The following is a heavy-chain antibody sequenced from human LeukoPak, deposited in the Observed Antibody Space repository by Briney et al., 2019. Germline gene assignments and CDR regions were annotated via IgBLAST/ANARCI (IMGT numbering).Heavy chain of an antibody. D-gene: IGHD3-9*01. CDR3: ATSTRQDILTGYWGFDY. CDR1: GFTFSSYA. Sequence: GGSLRLSCAASGFTFSSYAMSWGRQAPGKGLEWVSAISGSGGSTYYADSVKGRFTISRDNSKNTLYLQMNSLRAEDTAVYYCATSTRQDILTGYWGFDYWGQGTLVTVSS. J-gene: IGHJ4*02. CDR2: ISGSGGST. V-gene: IGHV3-23*01.